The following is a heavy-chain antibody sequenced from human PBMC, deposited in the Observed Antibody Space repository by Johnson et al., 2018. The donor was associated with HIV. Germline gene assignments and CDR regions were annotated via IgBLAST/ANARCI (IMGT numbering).Heavy chain of an antibody. D-gene: IGHD2-2*01. J-gene: IGHJ3*02. CDR2: ISSSGSTI. V-gene: IGHV3-48*03. CDR1: GFTFSSYE. Sequence: VQLVESGGGLVQPGGSLRLSCAASGFTFSSYEMNWVRQAPGKGLEWVSYISSSGSTIYYADSVKGRFTISRANAKNSLYLQMNSLRAEDTAVYYCAREGGRYCSSTSCSKDAFDIWGQGTMVTVSS. CDR3: AREGGRYCSSTSCSKDAFDI.